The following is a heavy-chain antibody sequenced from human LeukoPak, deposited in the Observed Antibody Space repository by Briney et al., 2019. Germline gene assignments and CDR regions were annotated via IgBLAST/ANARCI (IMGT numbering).Heavy chain of an antibody. V-gene: IGHV3-74*01. CDR2: TSPDETFT. J-gene: IGHJ4*02. CDR1: GFTLSNYW. Sequence: GGSLRLSCAASGFTLSNYWMYWVRQAPGKGLGWVSRTSPDETFTAYADSVKGRFSISRGIAKNTFYLQMNSLRAEDTAVYYCARDLRASDHWGQGTLVTVSS. CDR3: ARDLRASDH.